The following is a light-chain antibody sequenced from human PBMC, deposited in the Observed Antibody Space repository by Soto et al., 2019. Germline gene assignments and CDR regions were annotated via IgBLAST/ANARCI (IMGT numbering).Light chain of an antibody. V-gene: IGKV3-11*01. CDR2: DAS. J-gene: IGKJ4*01. Sequence: EIVLKQSPGTLSLSPGEGATLSCRASQSVNNYLAWYQQKPGQAPRLLIYDASNRATGIPARFSGSGSGTDLTLTISSLEPEDSAVYFCQQRGSWPWLTFGGGTRVEIK. CDR3: QQRGSWPWLT. CDR1: QSVNNY.